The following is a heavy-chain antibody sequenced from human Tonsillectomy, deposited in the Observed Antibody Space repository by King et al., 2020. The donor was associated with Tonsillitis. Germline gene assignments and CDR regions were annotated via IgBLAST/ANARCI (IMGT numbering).Heavy chain of an antibody. D-gene: IGHD3-22*01. V-gene: IGHV4-30-2*01. CDR3: ARRVASSYDSSGYWTYYSAY. Sequence: QLQESGSGLVKPSQTLSLTCAVSGGSITSGGYSWSWIRQPPGKGLEWIGYIFHSGSTHYNPSLQGRVTISEDRSKNQLSLNLKSVTAADTAVNYCARRVASSYDSSGYWTYYSAYCGQGTLVSVSS. CDR1: GGSITSGGYS. J-gene: IGHJ4*02. CDR2: IFHSGST.